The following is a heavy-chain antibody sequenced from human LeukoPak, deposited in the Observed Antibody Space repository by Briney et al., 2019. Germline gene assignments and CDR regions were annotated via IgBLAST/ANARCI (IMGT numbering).Heavy chain of an antibody. D-gene: IGHD1-26*01. CDR2: IWDDGGSE. V-gene: IGHV3-33*01. CDR1: GLTFSNSG. Sequence: GGSLRLSCAASGLTFSNSGMHWVRQAPGKGLEWVAIIWDDGGSEYYADSVKGRFTISRDNSKNTLYLQMHSLRAEDTAVYYCARVLEGVGATQGFDYWRQGTLVTVSS. J-gene: IGHJ4*02. CDR3: ARVLEGVGATQGFDY.